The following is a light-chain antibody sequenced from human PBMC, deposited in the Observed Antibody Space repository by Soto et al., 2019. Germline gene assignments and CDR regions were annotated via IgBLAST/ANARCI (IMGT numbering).Light chain of an antibody. CDR3: LQLHTYPLT. Sequence: DIQLTQSPSFLSASVGDRVTITCRASQDISTFLAWYQQTPGKIPNLLIYGASTLESGVSSRFRGSGSGTEFTLTISSLQPEDFASYYCLQLHTYPLTFGGGTKVEIK. CDR2: GAS. J-gene: IGKJ4*01. V-gene: IGKV1-9*01. CDR1: QDISTF.